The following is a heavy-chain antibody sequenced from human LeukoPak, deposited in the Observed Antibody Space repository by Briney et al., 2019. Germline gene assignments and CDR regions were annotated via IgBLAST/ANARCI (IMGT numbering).Heavy chain of an antibody. J-gene: IGHJ4*02. CDR2: INSGGSGT. V-gene: IGHV3-74*01. D-gene: IGHD1-20*01. CDR1: GFAFSNYW. Sequence: PGGSLRLSCAASGFAFSNYWMHWVRQAPGKGLVWVSLINSGGSGTDYADSVKGRLTISRDNAQNTLYLQMNSLRAEDTAVYYCTRLTGTTSPVDYWGQGTLVTVSS. CDR3: TRLTGTTSPVDY.